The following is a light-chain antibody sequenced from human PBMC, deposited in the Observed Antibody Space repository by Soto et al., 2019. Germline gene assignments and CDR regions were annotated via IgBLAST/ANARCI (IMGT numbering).Light chain of an antibody. J-gene: IGKJ4*01. V-gene: IGKV3-11*01. CDR2: DAS. Sequence: EIVLTQSPATLSLSPGERATLSCRASQSVSSYLAWYQQKPGQAPRLLIYDASNRATGIPARFSGSGSGTDFTLTISSLEPEDVATYYCQQYERYPPSFGGGTKLDI. CDR3: QQYERYPPS. CDR1: QSVSSY.